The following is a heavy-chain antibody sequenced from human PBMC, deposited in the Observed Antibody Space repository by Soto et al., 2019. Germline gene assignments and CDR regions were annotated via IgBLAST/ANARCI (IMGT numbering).Heavy chain of an antibody. V-gene: IGHV1-8*01. Sequence: QAHLEQSGAEVKRPGASVKVSCKASGYTFSDFDINWLRQASGQGPEWRGWMNAKSGDTFFAQRFQGKFNMTWDTALGTAYMEVGSLTSDDTAMYYCARGNPFNYAGFDVWGQGTTVAVSS. D-gene: IGHD3-16*01. J-gene: IGHJ6*02. CDR3: ARGNPFNYAGFDV. CDR2: MNAKSGDT. CDR1: GYTFSDFD.